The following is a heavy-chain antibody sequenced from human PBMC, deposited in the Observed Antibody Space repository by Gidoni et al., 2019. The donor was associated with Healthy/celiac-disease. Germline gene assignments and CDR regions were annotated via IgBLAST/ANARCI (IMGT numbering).Heavy chain of an antibody. V-gene: IGHV3-15*01. CDR2: IKSKTDGGTT. CDR3: TTGGTDSSSWYYYYGMDV. J-gene: IGHJ6*02. Sequence: EVQLVESGGGLVKPGGSLRLSCAASGFTFSNAWMSWVRQAPGKGLEGVGRIKSKTDGGTTDYAAPVKGRFTISRDDSINTLYLQMNSLKTEDTAVYYCTTGGTDSSSWYYYYGMDVWGQGTTVTVSS. CDR1: GFTFSNAW. D-gene: IGHD6-13*01.